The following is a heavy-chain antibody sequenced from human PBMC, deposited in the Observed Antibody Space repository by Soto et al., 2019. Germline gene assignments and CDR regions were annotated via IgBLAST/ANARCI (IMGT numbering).Heavy chain of an antibody. V-gene: IGHV3-74*01. CDR1: GFTFTGYW. CDR2: INSDGSST. CDR3: ASGVVEYSSSLFDY. Sequence: EVQLVESGGGLVQPGGSLRLSCAASGFTFTGYWMHWVRQAPGKGLVWVSRINSDGSSTNYADSVKGRFTISRDNAKNMVYLQMNSLRAEDTAVYYCASGVVEYSSSLFDYWGQGTPVTVSS. J-gene: IGHJ4*02. D-gene: IGHD6-13*01.